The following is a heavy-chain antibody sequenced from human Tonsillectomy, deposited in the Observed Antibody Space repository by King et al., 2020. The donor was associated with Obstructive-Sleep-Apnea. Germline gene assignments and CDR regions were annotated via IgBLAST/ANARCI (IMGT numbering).Heavy chain of an antibody. CDR3: ARRTIFGRGMDV. D-gene: IGHD3-3*01. V-gene: IGHV3-64*01. Sequence: DVQLVESGGGLVQAGGSLRLSCAASGFTFSAYAMDWVRQAPGKGLEYVSAISRNGDSTSYANSVKVRFTISRDNSKNTLFLQMGSLRAEDMAVYYCARRTIFGRGMDVWGQGTTVTVSS. J-gene: IGHJ6*02. CDR1: GFTFSAYA. CDR2: ISRNGDST.